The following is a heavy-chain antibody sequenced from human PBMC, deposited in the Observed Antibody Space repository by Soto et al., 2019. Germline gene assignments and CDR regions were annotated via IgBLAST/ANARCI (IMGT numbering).Heavy chain of an antibody. CDR2: IRKKTNSYTT. CDR1: GLTFSDRY. D-gene: IGHD4-17*01. V-gene: IGHV3-72*01. J-gene: IGHJ4*02. Sequence: GGSLRLSCAASGLTFSDRYMDWVRQAPGKGLEWVGSIRKKTNSYTTEYAASVKGRFIISRDDSTNSLYLQMSSLKTEDTAVYYCTTVTTVDYYFDFWGQGTLVTVSS. CDR3: TTVTTVDYYFDF.